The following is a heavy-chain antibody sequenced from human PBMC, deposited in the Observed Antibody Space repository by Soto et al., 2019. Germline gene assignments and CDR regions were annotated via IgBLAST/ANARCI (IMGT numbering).Heavy chain of an antibody. Sequence: QVQLVESGGGVVQPGRSLRLSCAASGFTFSRYTMHWVRQAPGKGLEWVALISYDGKNKYYSDSVKGRFTISRDNSKNTLYLQMESLRAGYTAVDYCWRAEHRVPYWGHGTLVTVSS. CDR3: WRAEHRVPY. CDR2: ISYDGKNK. J-gene: IGHJ4*01. CDR1: GFTFSRYT. D-gene: IGHD6-6*01. V-gene: IGHV3-30*04.